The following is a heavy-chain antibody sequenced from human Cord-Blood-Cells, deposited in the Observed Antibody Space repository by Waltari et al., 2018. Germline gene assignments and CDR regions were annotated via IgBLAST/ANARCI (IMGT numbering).Heavy chain of an antibody. CDR3: ARESGSYSSYFDY. V-gene: IGHV4-38-2*02. CDR1: GYSISRGYY. CDR2: IYHSGST. D-gene: IGHD1-26*01. Sequence: QVQLQESGPGLVKPSETLSLTCAVSGYSISRGYYWGWIRQPPGKGLEWIGSIYHSGSTYYNPSLKSRVTISVDTSKNQFSLKLSSVTAADTAVYYCARESGSYSSYFDYWGQGTLVTVSS. J-gene: IGHJ4*02.